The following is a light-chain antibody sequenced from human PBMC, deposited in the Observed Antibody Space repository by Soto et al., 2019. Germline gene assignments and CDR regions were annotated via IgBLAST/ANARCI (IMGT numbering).Light chain of an antibody. CDR3: QKYNSAQWT. V-gene: IGKV1-27*01. Sequence: DIQMTQSPPSLSASVGDRVTITCRASQDIKNYLAWYQQKPGKVPKLLIYGASTLQTGVPSRFSGSGSGTDFALTISSLQPEDVATYYCQKYNSAQWTFGQGTKVDIK. J-gene: IGKJ1*01. CDR1: QDIKNY. CDR2: GAS.